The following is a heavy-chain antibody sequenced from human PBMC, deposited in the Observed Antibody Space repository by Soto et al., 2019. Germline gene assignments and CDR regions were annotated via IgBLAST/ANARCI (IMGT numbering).Heavy chain of an antibody. CDR3: ARGPLYARFDP. Sequence: EVPLVESGGGLVQPGGSLRLSCAASGFTVSSNYMSWVRQAPGKGLEWVSIIYSGGNTYYADSVKGRFTLSRDNSKNTLYLQMNSLRTEDTAVYYCARGPLYARFDPWGQGTLVTVSS. J-gene: IGHJ5*02. CDR2: IYSGGNT. CDR1: GFTVSSNY. D-gene: IGHD3-16*01. V-gene: IGHV3-66*01.